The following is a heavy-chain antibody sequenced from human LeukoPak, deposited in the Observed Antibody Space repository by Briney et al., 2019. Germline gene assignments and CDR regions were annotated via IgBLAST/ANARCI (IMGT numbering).Heavy chain of an antibody. Sequence: GGSLRLSCATSGFTLSSYAMNWVRQAPGKGLEWVSGITGSSDKTFYADSVKGRFTISRDSSKNTMYLQMNSLRGEDSAVYYCAKDLSSSWQIDYWGQGTLVTVSS. J-gene: IGHJ4*02. CDR2: ITGSSDKT. CDR3: AKDLSSSWQIDY. CDR1: GFTLSSYA. D-gene: IGHD6-13*01. V-gene: IGHV3-23*01.